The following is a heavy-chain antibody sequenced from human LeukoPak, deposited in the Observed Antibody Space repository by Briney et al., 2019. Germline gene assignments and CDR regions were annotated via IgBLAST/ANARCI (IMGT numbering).Heavy chain of an antibody. J-gene: IGHJ4*02. V-gene: IGHV4-34*01. CDR3: ARGYSAARLNAAFDY. D-gene: IGHD6-6*01. Sequence: SETLSVTSADHGGSFSGYYWCGIRQPLGKGLWWMGEINHSGSTNYTPSLKSRVTISVDTSKNQFSLKLSTVTAADTAVYYCARGYSAARLNAAFDYWGQGNLVTVSS. CDR1: GGSFSGYY. CDR2: INHSGST.